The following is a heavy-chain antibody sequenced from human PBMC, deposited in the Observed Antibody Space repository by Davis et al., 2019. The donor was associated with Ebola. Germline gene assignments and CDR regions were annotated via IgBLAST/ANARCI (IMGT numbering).Heavy chain of an antibody. CDR3: TSYGGGSSSGVDY. J-gene: IGHJ4*02. CDR2: IKQDGSEK. V-gene: IGHV3-7*03. Sequence: PGGSLRLSCAASGFTFNSYWMSWVRQAPGKGLEWVAKIKQDGSEKYYVDSVKGRFTISRDNAKNSLYLQMNSLKTEDTAVYYCTSYGGGSSSGVDYWGQGTLVTVSS. CDR1: GFTFNSYW. D-gene: IGHD6-6*01.